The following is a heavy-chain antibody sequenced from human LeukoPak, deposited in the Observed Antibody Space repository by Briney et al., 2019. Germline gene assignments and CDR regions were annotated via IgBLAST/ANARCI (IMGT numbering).Heavy chain of an antibody. Sequence: PSETLSLTCAVYGGSFSGYYWSWIRQPPGKGLEWIGEINHSGSTNYNPSLKSRVTISVDTSKNQFSLKLSSVTAADTAVYYCARGPVLAARRAFDYWGQGTLVAVSS. CDR3: ARGPVLAARRAFDY. J-gene: IGHJ4*02. CDR1: GGSFSGYY. D-gene: IGHD6-6*01. V-gene: IGHV4-34*01. CDR2: INHSGST.